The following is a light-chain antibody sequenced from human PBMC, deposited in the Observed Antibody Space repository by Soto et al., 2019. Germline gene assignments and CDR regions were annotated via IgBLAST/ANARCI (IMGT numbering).Light chain of an antibody. CDR2: WAS. V-gene: IGKV4-1*01. CDR1: QSVLYSSNNKNC. Sequence: DIVMTQSPDSLAVSLGERVTINCKSSQSVLYSSNNKNCLAWYQQKPGQPPKLLIYWASTRESGVPDRFSGSGSGTDFTLTISSLQAEDVAVYYCQQYYSTPITFGQGTRLEIK. CDR3: QQYYSTPIT. J-gene: IGKJ5*01.